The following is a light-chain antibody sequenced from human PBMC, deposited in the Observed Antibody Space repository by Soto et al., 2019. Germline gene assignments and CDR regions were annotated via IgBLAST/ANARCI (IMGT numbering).Light chain of an antibody. V-gene: IGKV3-20*01. CDR1: QSVSSSY. CDR3: QQYGSSQWT. J-gene: IGKJ1*01. CDR2: GAS. Sequence: EIVLTQSACTLSLSAGERATLSWRASQSVSSSYLAWYQQKHGQAPRLLIYGASSRATGIPDRFSGSGYGTDFNLTISRLEPEDFAVYYCQQYGSSQWTFGQGTKVDIK.